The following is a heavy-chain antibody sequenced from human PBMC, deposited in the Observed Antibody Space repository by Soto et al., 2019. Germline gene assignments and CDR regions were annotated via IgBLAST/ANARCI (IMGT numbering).Heavy chain of an antibody. J-gene: IGHJ4*01. Sequence: PGGSLRLSCAASGFTFSSYAMNWVRQAPGKGLEWVSAISGSGGSIYYADSVKGRFTISRDNAKNMLFLQMNSLRAEDTALYYCARINITGTTGGGGFDNWGQGTRVTVSS. CDR1: GFTFSSYA. V-gene: IGHV3-23*01. CDR3: ARINITGTTGGGGFDN. D-gene: IGHD1-20*01. CDR2: ISGSGGSI.